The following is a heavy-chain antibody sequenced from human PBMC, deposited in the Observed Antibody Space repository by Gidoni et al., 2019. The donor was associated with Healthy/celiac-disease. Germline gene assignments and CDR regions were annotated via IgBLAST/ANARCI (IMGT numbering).Heavy chain of an antibody. Sequence: EVQLVESGGGLVKPGGSLRLSCAASGFTFSNAWMSWVRQAPGKGLEWVGRIKSKTDGGTTDYAAPVKGRFTISRDDSKNTLYLQMNSLKTEDTAVYYCTTAHPPRKWELLRADAFDIWGQGTMVTVSS. D-gene: IGHD1-26*01. V-gene: IGHV3-15*01. J-gene: IGHJ3*02. CDR1: GFTFSNAW. CDR2: IKSKTDGGTT. CDR3: TTAHPPRKWELLRADAFDI.